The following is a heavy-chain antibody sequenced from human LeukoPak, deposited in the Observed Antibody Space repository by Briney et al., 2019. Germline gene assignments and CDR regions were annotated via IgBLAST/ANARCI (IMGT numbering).Heavy chain of an antibody. J-gene: IGHJ4*02. D-gene: IGHD3-16*02. V-gene: IGHV4-38-2*02. Sequence: SETLSLTCSVSGYSISSDYYWGCIRQPPGKGLEWIGFTYYSGSTYYNPSLKSRVTISVDTSKNQFSLKLSSVTAADTAMYYCARYDVWGTYRAFDYWGQGTLVTVSS. CDR1: GYSISSDYY. CDR2: TYYSGST. CDR3: ARYDVWGTYRAFDY.